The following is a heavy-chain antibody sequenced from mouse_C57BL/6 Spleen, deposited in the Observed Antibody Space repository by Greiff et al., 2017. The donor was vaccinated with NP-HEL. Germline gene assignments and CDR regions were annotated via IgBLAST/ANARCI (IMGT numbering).Heavy chain of an antibody. D-gene: IGHD3-2*02. CDR2: IYPGDGDT. CDR1: GYAFSSSW. J-gene: IGHJ3*01. CDR3: GRTAQAWFAY. Sequence: VQLQQSGPELVKPGASVKISCKASGYAFSSSWMNWVKQRPGKGLEWIGRIYPGDGDTNYNGKFKGKATLTADKSSSTAYMQLSSLTSEDSAVYFCGRTAQAWFAYWGQGTLVTVSA. V-gene: IGHV1-82*01.